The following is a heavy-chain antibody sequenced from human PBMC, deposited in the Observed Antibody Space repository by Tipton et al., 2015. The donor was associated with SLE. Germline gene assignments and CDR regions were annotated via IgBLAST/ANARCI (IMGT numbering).Heavy chain of an antibody. D-gene: IGHD6-25*01. Sequence: TLSLTCTVSGGAIRRGGYYWSWIRQHPGKGLEWIGYIYYSGSTYYNPSLKSRVTISVDTSKNQFSLKLSSVSAADTAVYYCARRLVGPRKAFDIWGQGTMVTVSS. J-gene: IGHJ3*02. V-gene: IGHV4-31*03. CDR3: ARRLVGPRKAFDI. CDR2: IYYSGST. CDR1: GGAIRRGGYY.